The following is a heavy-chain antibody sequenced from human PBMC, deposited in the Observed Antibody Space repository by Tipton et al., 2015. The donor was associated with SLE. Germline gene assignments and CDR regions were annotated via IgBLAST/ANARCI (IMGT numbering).Heavy chain of an antibody. CDR1: GFTFSSFA. CDR2: IGGGAGST. D-gene: IGHD2-21*02. V-gene: IGHV3-23*01. Sequence: GSLRLSCVGSGFTFSSFAMSWVRQAPGKGPEWVSLIGGGAGSTYYADSVKGRFTISRDNSKNTLYLQMSSLRSEDTARYYCAKGTSGLRFDYWGQGNLVTVSS. CDR3: AKGTSGLRFDY. J-gene: IGHJ4*02.